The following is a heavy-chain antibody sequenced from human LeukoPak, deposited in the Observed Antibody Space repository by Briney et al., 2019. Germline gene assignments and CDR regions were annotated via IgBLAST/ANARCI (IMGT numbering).Heavy chain of an antibody. CDR2: ITSISSRI. CDR1: GFTFSSYS. D-gene: IGHD3-9*01. Sequence: GGSLRLSCAASGFTFSSYSMNWVRQVPGKGLEWISYITSISSRIHYADSVRGRFTISRDNAKNSLYLQMDSLRVEDAAVYYCTRDPHSLDFWGQGTRVTVSS. J-gene: IGHJ1*01. V-gene: IGHV3-48*01. CDR3: TRDPHSLDF.